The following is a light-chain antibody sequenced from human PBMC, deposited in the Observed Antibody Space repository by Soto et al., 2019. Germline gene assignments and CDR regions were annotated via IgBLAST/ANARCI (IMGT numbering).Light chain of an antibody. V-gene: IGKV1-5*01. CDR3: QQYRRYWT. Sequence: IKLTQSPSTLSTSVGDRVTITLRASQVITGWLAWYQQKPGKAPKLLIFDASAMESGVPPRFAGSGSGTEFTLSISNLQPDDFAAYYCQQYRRYWTFGHGTKVDIK. CDR1: QVITGW. J-gene: IGKJ1*01. CDR2: DAS.